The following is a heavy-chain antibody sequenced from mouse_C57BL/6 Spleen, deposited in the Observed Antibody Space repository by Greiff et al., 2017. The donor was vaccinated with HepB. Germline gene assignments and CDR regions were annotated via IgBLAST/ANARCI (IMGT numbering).Heavy chain of an antibody. Sequence: EVKVVESGGGLVKPGGSLKLSCAASGFTFSSYAMSWVRQTPEKRLEWVATISDGGSYTYYPDNVKGRFTISRDKAKNNLYLQMSHLKSEDTAMYYCARDHYWGQGTTLTVSS. V-gene: IGHV5-4*01. CDR2: ISDGGSYT. CDR3: ARDHY. CDR1: GFTFSSYA. J-gene: IGHJ2*01.